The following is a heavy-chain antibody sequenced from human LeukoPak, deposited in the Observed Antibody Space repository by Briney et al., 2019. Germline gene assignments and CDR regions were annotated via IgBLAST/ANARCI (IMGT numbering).Heavy chain of an antibody. CDR1: GFNVSSNY. CDR2: IYGDGTT. CDR3: ARGIIYLDY. Sequence: PGGSLRLSCEASGFNVSSNYMTWVRQAPGKGLEWVSLIYGDGTTDYSDAVKGRFHISRHNSKNTLYLQMNSLRAEDTAVYYCARGIIYLDYWGQETLVTVSS. D-gene: IGHD3-10*01. J-gene: IGHJ4*02. V-gene: IGHV3-53*04.